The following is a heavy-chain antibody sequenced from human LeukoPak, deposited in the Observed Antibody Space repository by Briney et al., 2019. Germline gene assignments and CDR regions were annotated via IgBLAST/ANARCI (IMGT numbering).Heavy chain of an antibody. V-gene: IGHV5-51*01. CDR1: GYSFTSYW. CDR3: ARTADSSTYHYYYGMDV. Sequence: GESLKISCKGSGYSFTSYWIGWVRQMPGKGLEWMGIIYPGDSDTRYSPSFQGQVTISADKSISTAYLQWSSLKASDTAMYYCARTADSSTYHYYYGMDVWGQGTTVTVSS. J-gene: IGHJ6*02. D-gene: IGHD6-13*01. CDR2: IYPGDSDT.